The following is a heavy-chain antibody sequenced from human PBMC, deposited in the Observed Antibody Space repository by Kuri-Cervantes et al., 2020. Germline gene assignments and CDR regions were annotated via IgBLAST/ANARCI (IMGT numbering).Heavy chain of an antibody. J-gene: IGHJ6*02. D-gene: IGHD2-2*01. CDR2: MNPNSGNT. Sequence: ASVKVSCKASGYTFTSYDINWVRQATGQGLEWMGWMNPNSGNTGYAQKFQGRVTMTRNTSIGTTYMELSSLRSEDTAVYYCARVPAAKVWTVGDYYGMDVWGQGTTVTVSS. CDR3: ARVPAAKVWTVGDYYGMDV. V-gene: IGHV1-8*01. CDR1: GYTFTSYD.